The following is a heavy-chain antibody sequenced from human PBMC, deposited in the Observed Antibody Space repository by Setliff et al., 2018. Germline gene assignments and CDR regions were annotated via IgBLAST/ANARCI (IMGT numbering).Heavy chain of an antibody. J-gene: IGHJ5*02. CDR3: ARDGYPGTS. D-gene: IGHD2-2*03. V-gene: IGHV3-11*01. CDR1: GFTFSDYY. CDR2: ITSSGTTT. Sequence: PGGSLRLSCAASGFTFSDYYMSWIRQAPGKGLEWVSYITSSGTTTFYTDSVRGRFAISRDNARNSLYLQMNSLRVEDTAVYYCARDGYPGTSWGQGTLVTSPQ.